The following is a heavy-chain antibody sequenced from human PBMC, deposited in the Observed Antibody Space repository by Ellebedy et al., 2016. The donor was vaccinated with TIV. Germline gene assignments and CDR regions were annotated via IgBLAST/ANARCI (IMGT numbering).Heavy chain of an antibody. V-gene: IGHV3-23*01. J-gene: IGHJ4*02. CDR1: GFTFSSYA. D-gene: IGHD4-17*01. Sequence: PGGSLRLSCAASGFTFSSYAMSWVRQAPGKGPEWVSVIGGNGGPTYYTDSVKGRFTISRDNSKNTLYLQMNSLRVEDTAVYYCASRPNGDYHFLDYWGQGTLVTVSS. CDR2: IGGNGGPT. CDR3: ASRPNGDYHFLDY.